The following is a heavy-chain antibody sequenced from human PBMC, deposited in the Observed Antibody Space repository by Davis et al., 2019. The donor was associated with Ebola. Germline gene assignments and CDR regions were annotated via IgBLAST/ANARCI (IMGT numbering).Heavy chain of an antibody. CDR2: ISSTGSTI. Sequence: GESPKIPCAASGFTFSDYYISWIRQAPGRGLEWVSYISSTGSTIYYADSVKGRFTISRDNAKNSLYLQMKSLRAEDTAVYYCARVRGAFDIWGQGTMVTVSS. J-gene: IGHJ3*02. V-gene: IGHV3-11*01. CDR1: GFTFSDYY. CDR3: ARVRGAFDI.